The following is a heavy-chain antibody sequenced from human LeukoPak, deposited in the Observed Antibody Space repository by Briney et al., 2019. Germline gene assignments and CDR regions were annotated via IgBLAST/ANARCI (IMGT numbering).Heavy chain of an antibody. V-gene: IGHV4-39*07. D-gene: IGHD2-2*03. Sequence: SETLSLTCTVSGGSISSSTYYWGWIRQPPGKGLEWIGNIYYSGNTCYNPSLKSRVAISVDTSKNQFSLKLSSVTAADTAVYYCARDGYLAVDYWGQGTLVTVSS. CDR2: IYYSGNT. CDR3: ARDGYLAVDY. CDR1: GGSISSSTYY. J-gene: IGHJ4*02.